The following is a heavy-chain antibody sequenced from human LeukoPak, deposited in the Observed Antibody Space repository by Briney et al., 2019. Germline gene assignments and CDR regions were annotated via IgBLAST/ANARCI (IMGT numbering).Heavy chain of an antibody. J-gene: IGHJ6*04. D-gene: IGHD3-16*02. CDR3: ARQSFGGVIVHYYGMDV. V-gene: IGHV1-3*01. Sequence: ASVKVSCKASGYTFTSYAMHWVRQAPGQRLEWMGWINAGNGNTKYSQKFQGRVTITRDTSASTAYMELSSLRSEDTAVYYCARQSFGGVIVHYYGMDVWGKGTTVTVSS. CDR2: INAGNGNT. CDR1: GYTFTSYA.